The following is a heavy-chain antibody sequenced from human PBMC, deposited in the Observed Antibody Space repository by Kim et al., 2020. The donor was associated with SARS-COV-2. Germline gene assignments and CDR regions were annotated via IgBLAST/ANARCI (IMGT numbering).Heavy chain of an antibody. CDR3: TVPYSSSYFKL. Sequence: GGSLRLSCAASGFTFSNAWMSWVRQAPGKGLEWVGRITSKTDGGTTDYAAPVKGRFTISRDDSKNTLYLQMNSLKTEDTAVYYCTVPYSSSYFKLWGQGT. V-gene: IGHV3-15*01. CDR2: ITSKTDGGTT. D-gene: IGHD6-13*01. CDR1: GFTFSNAW. J-gene: IGHJ3*01.